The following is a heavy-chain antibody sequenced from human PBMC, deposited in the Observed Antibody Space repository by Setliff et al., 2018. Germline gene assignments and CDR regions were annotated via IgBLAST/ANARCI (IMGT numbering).Heavy chain of an antibody. CDR2: ISSSGGST. Sequence: GESLKISCAASGFIFRSYEMNWVRQAPGKGLEWVSYISSSGGSTYYADSVKGRFTISRDNSKNTRYLQMNSLRAEDTAVYYCAKSGSGYYTYYYMDVWGKGTTVTVSS. CDR1: GFIFRSYE. J-gene: IGHJ6*03. D-gene: IGHD3-3*01. V-gene: IGHV3-23*01. CDR3: AKSGSGYYTYYYMDV.